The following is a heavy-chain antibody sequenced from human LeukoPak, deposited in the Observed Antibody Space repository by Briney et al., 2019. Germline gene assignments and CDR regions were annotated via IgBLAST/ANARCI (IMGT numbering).Heavy chain of an antibody. CDR3: AANSADYNTLGSSYKV. CDR2: IYYSGST. D-gene: IGHD3-10*01. Sequence: SETLSLTCAVYGGSFSGYYWSWIRQPPGKGLEWIVSIYYSGSTYYNPSLKSLVTISVDTSKNQFSLKLTSVTAADTAVYYCAANSADYNTLGSSYKVWGQGTLVTVSS. V-gene: IGHV4-34*01. J-gene: IGHJ4*02. CDR1: GGSFSGYY.